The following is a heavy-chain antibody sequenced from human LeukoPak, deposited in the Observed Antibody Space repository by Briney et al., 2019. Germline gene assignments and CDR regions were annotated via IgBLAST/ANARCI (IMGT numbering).Heavy chain of an antibody. CDR1: GDSRDYHK. CDR3: AREWSAFDF. CDR2: IYYIVST. Sequence: SETLSLTCTVSGDSRDYHKWNWIRQPPGKGLEWLGYIYYIVSTNYNPALKSRVTISVDTSKNQFSLNLTAVTSADTAVYYCAREWSAFDFWGQGTMVTVSS. J-gene: IGHJ3*01. V-gene: IGHV4-59*11. D-gene: IGHD3-3*01.